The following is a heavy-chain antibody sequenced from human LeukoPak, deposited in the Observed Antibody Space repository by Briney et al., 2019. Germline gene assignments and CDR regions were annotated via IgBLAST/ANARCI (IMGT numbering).Heavy chain of an antibody. D-gene: IGHD2-15*01. J-gene: IGHJ4*02. CDR3: ARDGNGYCSSGTCYSCPDY. CDR1: GFTFSSYS. Sequence: PGGSLRLSCAASGFTFSSYSMNWVRQAPGKGLEWVSSISSRSSYIYYADSVKGRFTISRDNAKNSLYLQRNSLRAEDTAVYYCARDGNGYCSSGTCYSCPDYWGQGTLVIVSS. V-gene: IGHV3-21*01. CDR2: ISSRSSYI.